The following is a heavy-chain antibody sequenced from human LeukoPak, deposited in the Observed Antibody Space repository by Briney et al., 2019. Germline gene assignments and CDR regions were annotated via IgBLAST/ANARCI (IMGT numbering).Heavy chain of an antibody. J-gene: IGHJ3*02. V-gene: IGHV3-23*01. CDR2: ISGGGGST. CDR1: GFTFRSYA. CDR3: AKDIVVVTSGANAFDI. D-gene: IGHD2-21*02. Sequence: GGSLRLSCAASGFTFRSYAMSWVRQAPGKGLEWVSSISGGGGSTYYADSVKGRFTISRDNSKITLYLQMSSLRAEDTAVYYCAKDIVVVTSGANAFDIWGQGTMVTVSS.